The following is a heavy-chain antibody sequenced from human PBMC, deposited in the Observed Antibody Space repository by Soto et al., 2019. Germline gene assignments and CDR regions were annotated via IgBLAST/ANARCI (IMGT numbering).Heavy chain of an antibody. CDR1: GYTFTRYN. J-gene: IGHJ4*02. D-gene: IGHD3-22*01. Sequence: QVQFVQSGAEVKKPGASVKVSCKTPGYTFTRYNMHWVRQAPGQRLEWMGWINAGNGNTRYSQNFQGRVTFTRDTSGNTAYLELNSLISEDTAVYYCARPQDYEDCLDSWGQGTLVTVSS. CDR2: INAGNGNT. CDR3: ARPQDYEDCLDS. V-gene: IGHV1-3*01.